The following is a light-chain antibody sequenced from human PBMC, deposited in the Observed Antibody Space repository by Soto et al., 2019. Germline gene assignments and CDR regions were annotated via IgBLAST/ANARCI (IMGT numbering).Light chain of an antibody. Sequence: DIHMTQSPSSLSASVGDRVTITCRASQSISSYFNWYQQKPGKAPKLLIYAASSLQSGVPARFSGSGSGTDFTLTISSLQPEDFATYYCQQSYSTPWTFGQGTKGEIK. CDR1: QSISSY. CDR3: QQSYSTPWT. CDR2: AAS. J-gene: IGKJ1*01. V-gene: IGKV1-39*01.